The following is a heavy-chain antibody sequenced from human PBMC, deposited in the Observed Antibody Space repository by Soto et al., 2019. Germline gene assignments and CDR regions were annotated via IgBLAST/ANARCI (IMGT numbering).Heavy chain of an antibody. V-gene: IGHV4-59*08. CDR3: ARLTYYYGSGSYSLDY. J-gene: IGHJ4*02. Sequence: QVQLQESGPGLVKPSETLSLTCTVSGGSISSYYWSWIRQPPGKGLEYIGYIHYSGSTNYNPSLTSRVTISVDTSTNQFSLKLRSVTAADTAVYYCARLTYYYGSGSYSLDYWGQGTLVTVSS. CDR1: GGSISSYY. CDR2: IHYSGST. D-gene: IGHD3-10*01.